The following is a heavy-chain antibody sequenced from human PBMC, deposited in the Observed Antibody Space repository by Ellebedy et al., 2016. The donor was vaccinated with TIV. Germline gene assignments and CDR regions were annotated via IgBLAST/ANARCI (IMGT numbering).Heavy chain of an antibody. D-gene: IGHD3-10*02. CDR2: FYYSGST. CDR3: ASTLTITIFLY. V-gene: IGHV4-39*07. CDR1: GGSISSSRYY. Sequence: MPGGSLRLSCTVSGGSISSSRYYWGWIRQPPGKGLEWIGSFYYSGSTYYNPSLKSRVTISLDTSKNQVSMKLTSVTAADTAVYYCASTLTITIFLYWGQGTPVTVSS. J-gene: IGHJ4*02.